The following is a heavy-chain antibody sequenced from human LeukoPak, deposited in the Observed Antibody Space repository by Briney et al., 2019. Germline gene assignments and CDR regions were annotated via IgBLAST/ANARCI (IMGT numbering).Heavy chain of an antibody. CDR3: ARDSSYYDFWSGYPPGGYYYYGMDV. V-gene: IGHV4-4*07. Sequence: SETLSLTYTVSGGSFSNYYWSWIRQPAGKGLEWIGRIYTSGSTNYNPSLKSRVTMSVDTSKNQFSLKLSSVTAADTAVYYCARDSSYYDFWSGYPPGGYYYYGMDVWGQGTTVTVSS. J-gene: IGHJ6*02. D-gene: IGHD3-3*01. CDR2: IYTSGST. CDR1: GGSFSNYY.